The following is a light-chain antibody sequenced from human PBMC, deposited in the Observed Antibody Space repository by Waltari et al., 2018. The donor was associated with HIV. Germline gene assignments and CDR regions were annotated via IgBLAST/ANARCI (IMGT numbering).Light chain of an antibody. Sequence: QSVLTQPPSASGTPGQRVTISCSGCSSNIGSNSVAWYQQLPGTAPKLLIYSTDQRPSGVPDRFSGSKSGTSASLAISGLQSEDEADYYCAAWDDSLNGLVFGGGTKLTVL. CDR1: SSNIGSNS. V-gene: IGLV1-44*01. J-gene: IGLJ2*01. CDR2: STD. CDR3: AAWDDSLNGLV.